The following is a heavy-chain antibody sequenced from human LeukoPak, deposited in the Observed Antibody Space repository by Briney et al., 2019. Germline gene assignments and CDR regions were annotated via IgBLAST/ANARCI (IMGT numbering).Heavy chain of an antibody. D-gene: IGHD5-24*01. Sequence: GGSLRLSSAPSVFTFSSYSINWVPEGLRKGRESVSGISPNGDITYYTDSVKSGVTISTDTSPSTVYLQMNSLRPEDTAVYYCAKDDAWLQYGNWGRGTLVTVSS. CDR2: ISPNGDIT. CDR3: AKDDAWLQYGN. CDR1: VFTFSSYS. V-gene: IGHV3-23*01. J-gene: IGHJ4*02.